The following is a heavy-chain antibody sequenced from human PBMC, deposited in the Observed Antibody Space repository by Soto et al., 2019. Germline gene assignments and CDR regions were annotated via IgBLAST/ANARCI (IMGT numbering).Heavy chain of an antibody. J-gene: IGHJ6*02. CDR1: GFTFSNAW. CDR3: TTSTHFVRGVIYYYYGMDV. D-gene: IGHD3-10*02. Sequence: PGGSLRLSCAASGFTFSNAWMNWVRQAPGKGLEWVGRIKSKTDGGTTDYAAPVKGRFTISRDDSKNTLYLQMNSLKTEDTAVYYCTTSTHFVRGVIYYYYGMDVWGQGTTVTVSS. CDR2: IKSKTDGGTT. V-gene: IGHV3-15*07.